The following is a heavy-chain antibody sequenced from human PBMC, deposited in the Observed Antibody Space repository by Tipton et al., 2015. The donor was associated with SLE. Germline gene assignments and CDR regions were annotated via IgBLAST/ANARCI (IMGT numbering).Heavy chain of an antibody. CDR1: GGSFGDYY. V-gene: IGHV4-34*01. CDR3: ARDHDRANGY. Sequence: TLSLTCAVYGGSFGDYYWNWVRQTPGKGLEWIGKINHSGSTNYNPSLKSRVTVSVDTSKNQFSLKLSSVTAADTAVYYCARDHDRANGYWGQGTLVTVSS. D-gene: IGHD3-22*01. J-gene: IGHJ4*02. CDR2: INHSGST.